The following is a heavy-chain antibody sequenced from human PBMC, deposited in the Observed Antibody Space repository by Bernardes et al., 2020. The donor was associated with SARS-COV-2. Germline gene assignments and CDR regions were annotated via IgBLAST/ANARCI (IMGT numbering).Heavy chain of an antibody. Sequence: GGSLRLSCAASGFTFSSYSMNWVRQAPGKGLEWVSSISSTSSYIYYADSVKGRFTISRDNAKNSLYLQMNSLGAEDTAVYYCARVTCTGGGCYSGQNWFRFDPWGQGTLVTVSS. CDR1: GFTFSSYS. CDR2: ISSTSSYI. CDR3: ARVTCTGGGCYSGQNWFRFDP. V-gene: IGHV3-21*01. J-gene: IGHJ5*02. D-gene: IGHD2-15*01.